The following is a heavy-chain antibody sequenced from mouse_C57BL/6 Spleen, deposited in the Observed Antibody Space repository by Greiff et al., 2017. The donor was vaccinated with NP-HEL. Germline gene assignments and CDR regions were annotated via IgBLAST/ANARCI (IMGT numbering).Heavy chain of an antibody. J-gene: IGHJ4*01. CDR3: ARSGAYDPYYAMDY. CDR2: ISSGSSTI. D-gene: IGHD2-12*01. Sequence: EVMLVESGGGLVKPGGSLKLSCAASGFTFSDYGMHWVRQAPEKGLEWVAYISSGSSTIYYADTVKGRFTISRDNAKNTLFLQMTSLRSEDTAMYYCARSGAYDPYYAMDYWGQGTSVTVSS. CDR1: GFTFSDYG. V-gene: IGHV5-17*01.